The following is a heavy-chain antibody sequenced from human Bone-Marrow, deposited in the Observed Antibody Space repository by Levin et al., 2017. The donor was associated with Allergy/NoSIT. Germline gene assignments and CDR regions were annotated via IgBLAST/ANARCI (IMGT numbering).Heavy chain of an antibody. CDR2: IRNRANSYIT. D-gene: IGHD3-22*01. V-gene: IGHV3-72*01. Sequence: PGGSLRLSCATSGFTFSDYYMDWVRQAPGKGLDWVGRIRNRANSYITEYAASVKGRFTISRDDSNNSLYLQLNSLKTEDTAVYYCARYHGPRSGYDRYFDYWGQGILVTVSS. J-gene: IGHJ4*02. CDR1: GFTFSDYY. CDR3: ARYHGPRSGYDRYFDY.